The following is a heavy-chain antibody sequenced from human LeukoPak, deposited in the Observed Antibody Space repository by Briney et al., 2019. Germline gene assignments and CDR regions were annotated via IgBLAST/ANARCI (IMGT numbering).Heavy chain of an antibody. CDR1: GFPFSNYW. CDR3: ARHSTSWYYYYMDV. Sequence: GALRLSFAASGFPFSNYWMSWVRQAPGEGLEWVATINQVASEKYYVDSVKGRFTISRDNAKNSLFLQMDSLRAEDTAVYFCARHSTSWYYYYMDVWGKGTTVTISS. CDR2: INQVASEK. J-gene: IGHJ6*03. V-gene: IGHV3-7*01. D-gene: IGHD6-13*01.